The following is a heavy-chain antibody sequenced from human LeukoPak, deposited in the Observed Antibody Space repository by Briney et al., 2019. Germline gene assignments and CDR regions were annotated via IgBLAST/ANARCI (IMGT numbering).Heavy chain of an antibody. J-gene: IGHJ4*02. CDR1: GFTFSSYG. CDR2: LTGSGGTT. Sequence: GGTLRLSCAASGFTFSSYGMTWVRQTPGKGLEWVSSLTGSGGTTYYADSVKGRFTISRDNSKNTLYLQMNSLRAEDTAVYYCAKRGYSYGYGHFDYWGQGTLVTVSS. V-gene: IGHV3-23*01. D-gene: IGHD5-18*01. CDR3: AKRGYSYGYGHFDY.